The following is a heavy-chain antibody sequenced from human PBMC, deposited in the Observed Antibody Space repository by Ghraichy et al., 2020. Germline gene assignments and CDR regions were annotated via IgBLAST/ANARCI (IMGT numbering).Heavy chain of an antibody. CDR1: GDSVFSNSAA. D-gene: IGHD3-10*01. V-gene: IGHV6-1*01. J-gene: IGHJ6*02. Sequence: TLSLTCDISGDSVFSNSAAWNWIRQSPSRGLEWLGRTYYRSRWYNDYAVSVRSRVTINPDTSKNQFSLQLNSVTPEDTAVYYCARTMRSYYGSGTYYNAVDVWGQGTTVTVSS. CDR3: ARTMRSYYGSGTYYNAVDV. CDR2: TYYRSRWYN.